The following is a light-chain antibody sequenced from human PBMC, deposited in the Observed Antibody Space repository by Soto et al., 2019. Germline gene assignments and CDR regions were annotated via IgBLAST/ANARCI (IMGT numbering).Light chain of an antibody. CDR1: QTVPKSY. CDR2: DAS. CDR3: QQYAVSPLT. J-gene: IGKJ4*01. V-gene: IGKV3-20*01. Sequence: EIVLTQSPGTLSLSPGETVTLSCRASQTVPKSYLGWYQQKGVQAPRLLIYDASIRATGIPDRFSGGGSGTDFTLTISRLEPEDFAVYFCQQYAVSPLTFGGGTKVEIK.